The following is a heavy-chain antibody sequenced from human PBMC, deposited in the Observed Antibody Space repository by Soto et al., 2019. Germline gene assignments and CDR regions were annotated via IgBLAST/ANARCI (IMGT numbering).Heavy chain of an antibody. CDR1: GFTFSSYD. CDR3: ARGPVTSGWELAY. D-gene: IGHD6-19*01. Sequence: GGSLRLSCAASGFTFSSYDMHWVRQATGKGLEWVSAIGTAGDTYYPGSVRGRFTISRENAKNSLYPQMNSLRAGDTAVYYCARGPVTSGWELAYWGQGTLVTVSS. CDR2: IGTAGDT. V-gene: IGHV3-13*04. J-gene: IGHJ4*02.